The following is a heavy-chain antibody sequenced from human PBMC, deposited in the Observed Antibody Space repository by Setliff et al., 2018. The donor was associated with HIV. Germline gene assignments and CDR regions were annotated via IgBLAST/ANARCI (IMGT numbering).Heavy chain of an antibody. Sequence: PSETLSLTCTVSGYSISSGYYWGWIRQPPGKGLEWIATIPHNGGTYYNPDPSLTGRVTISLDTSKNQFSLKLAFVTAADTAVYCCARYSTLTTNFDYWGQGTLVTVSS. V-gene: IGHV4-38-2*02. CDR1: GYSISSGYY. CDR2: IPHNGGT. J-gene: IGHJ4*02. D-gene: IGHD4-17*01. CDR3: ARYSTLTTNFDY.